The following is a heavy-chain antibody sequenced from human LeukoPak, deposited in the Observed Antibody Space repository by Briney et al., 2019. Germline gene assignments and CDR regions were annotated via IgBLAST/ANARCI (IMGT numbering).Heavy chain of an antibody. Sequence: PGGSLRLSCAASGFTFSSYAMHWVRQAPGKGLEWVAVISYDGSNKYYADSVKGRFTISRDNSKNTLYLQMNSLRAEDTAVYYCAKVGLGSVDYWGQGTLVTVSS. J-gene: IGHJ4*02. CDR1: GFTFSSYA. CDR3: AKVGLGSVDY. D-gene: IGHD1-26*01. V-gene: IGHV3-30-3*01. CDR2: ISYDGSNK.